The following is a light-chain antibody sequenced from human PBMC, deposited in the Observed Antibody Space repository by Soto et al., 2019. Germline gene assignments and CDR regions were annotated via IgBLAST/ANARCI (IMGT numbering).Light chain of an antibody. V-gene: IGLV2-14*03. Sequence: QSALTQPASVSGPPGQSLTISCTGTNSDVGGYNYVSWYQQHAGKAPQLMIYDVNYRPSGVSDRFSGSKSGNTASLTISGLQAEDEADYYCTSYTSSGTLVFGTGTKVTVL. CDR2: DVN. CDR3: TSYTSSGTLV. J-gene: IGLJ1*01. CDR1: NSDVGGYNY.